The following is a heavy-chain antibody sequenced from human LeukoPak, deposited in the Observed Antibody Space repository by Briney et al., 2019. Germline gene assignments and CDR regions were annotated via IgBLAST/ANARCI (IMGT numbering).Heavy chain of an antibody. V-gene: IGHV1-24*01. CDR2: FDPEDGET. CDR1: GYTLTELS. CDR3: ATDVSYGDYGDYHFDY. Sequence: GASVKVSCKVSGYTLTELSMHWVRQAPGKGLEWMGGFDPEDGETIYAQKFQGRVTMTEDTSTDTAYMELSSLGSEDTAVYYCATDVSYGDYGDYHFDYWGQGTPVTVSS. J-gene: IGHJ4*02. D-gene: IGHD4-17*01.